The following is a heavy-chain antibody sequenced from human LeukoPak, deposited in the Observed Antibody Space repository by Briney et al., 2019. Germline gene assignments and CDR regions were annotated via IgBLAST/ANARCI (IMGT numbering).Heavy chain of an antibody. J-gene: IGHJ4*02. V-gene: IGHV2-5*02. D-gene: IGHD3-10*01. Sequence: SGPTLVKPTQTLTLTCTFSGFSLSTSGVGVGWIRQPPGKALEWLALIYLDDDKRYSPSLKSRLTITKDTSKNQVVLTMTNMGPVDTATYYCAHSSPDYGSGSYHLDYWGQGTLVTVSS. CDR1: GFSLSTSGVG. CDR2: IYLDDDK. CDR3: AHSSPDYGSGSYHLDY.